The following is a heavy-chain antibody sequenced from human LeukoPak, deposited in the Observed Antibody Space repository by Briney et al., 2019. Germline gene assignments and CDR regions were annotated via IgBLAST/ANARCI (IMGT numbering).Heavy chain of an antibody. CDR2: ISGSGGST. V-gene: IGHV3-23*01. CDR3: AKDYRITIFGVVTNDY. CDR1: GFTFSSYA. D-gene: IGHD3-3*01. Sequence: GGSLRLSCAASGFTFSSYAMSWVRQAPGKGLEWVSAISGSGGSTYYADSVKGRFTISRDNSKNTLCLQMNSLRAEDTAVYYCAKDYRITIFGVVTNDYWGQGTLVTVSS. J-gene: IGHJ4*02.